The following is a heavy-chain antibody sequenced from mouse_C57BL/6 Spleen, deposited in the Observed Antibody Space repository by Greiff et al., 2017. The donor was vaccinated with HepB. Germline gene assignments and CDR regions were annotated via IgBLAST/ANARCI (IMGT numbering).Heavy chain of an antibody. CDR1: GYTFTSYW. Sequence: VQLQQSGAELVKPGASVKLSCKASGYTFTSYWMQWVKQRPGQGLEWIGEIDPSDSYTNYNQKFKGKATLTVDTSSSTAYMQLSSLTSEDSAVYYCARNARSSYGGDAMDYWGQGTSVTVSS. V-gene: IGHV1-50*01. D-gene: IGHD1-1*01. J-gene: IGHJ4*01. CDR3: ARNARSSYGGDAMDY. CDR2: IDPSDSYT.